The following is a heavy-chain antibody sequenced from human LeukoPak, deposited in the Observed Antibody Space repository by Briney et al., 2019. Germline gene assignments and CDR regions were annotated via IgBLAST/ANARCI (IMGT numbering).Heavy chain of an antibody. CDR2: INHSGST. CDR1: GYSISSGYY. V-gene: IGHV4-38-2*02. J-gene: IGHJ4*02. CDR3: ARRNYDYIWGSSTYHDY. Sequence: PSETLSLTCTVSGYSISSGYYWGWIRQPPGKGLEWIGEINHSGSTNYNPSLKNRVTISVDTSKNQFSLKLSSVTAADTAVYYCARRNYDYIWGSSTYHDYWGQGTLVTVSS. D-gene: IGHD3-16*01.